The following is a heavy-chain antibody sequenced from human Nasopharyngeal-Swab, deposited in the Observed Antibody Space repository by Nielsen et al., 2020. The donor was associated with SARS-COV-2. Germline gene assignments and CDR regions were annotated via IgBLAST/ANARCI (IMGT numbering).Heavy chain of an antibody. J-gene: IGHJ5*02. CDR3: ARGCVTTVVRGVEDRFDP. CDR2: INPSGVTT. D-gene: IGHD3-10*01. V-gene: IGHV1-46*01. Sequence: WVRQAPGQGLEWMGIINPSGVTTTYAQKFQGRVTMTRDTSTRVVYMELSSLIYEDTAVYYCARGCVTTVVRGVEDRFDPWGQGTLVTVSS.